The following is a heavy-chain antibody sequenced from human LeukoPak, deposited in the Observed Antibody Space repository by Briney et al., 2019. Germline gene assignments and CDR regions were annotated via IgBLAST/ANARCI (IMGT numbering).Heavy chain of an antibody. CDR1: GGSISSYY. J-gene: IGHJ3*02. V-gene: IGHV4-39*01. Sequence: SETLSLTCTVSGGSISSYYWGWIRQPPGKGLEWIGSIYYSGSTYYSPPLMSRVTISVDTSKNQFSLKLSSVTAADTAVYYCASHLHSSGWYSAFDIWGQGTMVTVSS. D-gene: IGHD6-19*01. CDR3: ASHLHSSGWYSAFDI. CDR2: IYYSGST.